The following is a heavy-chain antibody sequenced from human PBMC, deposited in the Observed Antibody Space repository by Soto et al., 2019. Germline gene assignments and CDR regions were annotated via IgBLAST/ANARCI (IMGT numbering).Heavy chain of an antibody. CDR1: GGSISSYY. CDR3: AREYVVDPYNWFDP. V-gene: IGHV4-59*01. D-gene: IGHD2-15*01. Sequence: SETLSLTCTVSGGSISSYYWSWIRQPPGKGLEWIGYIYYSGSTNYNPSLKSRVTISVDTSKNQFSLKLSSVTAADTAVYYCAREYVVDPYNWFDPWGQGTLVTVSS. J-gene: IGHJ5*02. CDR2: IYYSGST.